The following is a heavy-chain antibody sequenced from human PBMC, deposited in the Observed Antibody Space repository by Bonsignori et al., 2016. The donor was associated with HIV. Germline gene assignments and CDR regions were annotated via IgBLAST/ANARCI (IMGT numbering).Heavy chain of an antibody. J-gene: IGHJ5*02. D-gene: IGHD5-18*01. Sequence: QVHLQESGPGLVKPSETLSLSCTVSGYSISSGHHWGWIRQPPXKGLEWLGTIYQTGITYYSPSLKSRVTISIDTSKNLFSLNLRSVTAADTALYYCARGSTATGWFETWGQGTLVTVSS. CDR3: ARGSTATGWFET. CDR1: GYSISSGHH. V-gene: IGHV4-38-2*02. CDR2: IYQTGIT.